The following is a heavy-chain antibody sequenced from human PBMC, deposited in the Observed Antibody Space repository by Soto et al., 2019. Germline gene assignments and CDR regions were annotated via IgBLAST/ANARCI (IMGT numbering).Heavy chain of an antibody. V-gene: IGHV3-13*04. D-gene: IGHD6-13*01. J-gene: IGHJ4*02. CDR2: IGVAGDT. Sequence: GRSLRVSCAASGFTFSSFDMHWVRQAPGKGLEWVSSIGVAGDTYYAGSVKGRFTISRENAKNSLYFQMNSLRADDTAVYYGARDLAAVGAYFDYWGQGNLVTVS. CDR1: GFTFSSFD. CDR3: ARDLAAVGAYFDY.